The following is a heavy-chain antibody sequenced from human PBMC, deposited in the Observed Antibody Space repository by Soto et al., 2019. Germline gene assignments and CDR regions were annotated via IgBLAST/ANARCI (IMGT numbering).Heavy chain of an antibody. CDR3: GREYLGSSYGMDA. CDR1: GFTCNNYD. D-gene: IGHD2-2*01. V-gene: IGHV3-13*05. J-gene: IGHJ6*02. CDR2: ISTAGDP. Sequence: EVQLVESGGDLVQPGGSLRLSCAVSGFTCNNYDMHWVRQATGKGLEWVSGISTAGDPYYVASVKGRFTISRENAKDSVYLQMNNLRVEDTAVYYGGREYLGSSYGMDAWGQGTTVTVS.